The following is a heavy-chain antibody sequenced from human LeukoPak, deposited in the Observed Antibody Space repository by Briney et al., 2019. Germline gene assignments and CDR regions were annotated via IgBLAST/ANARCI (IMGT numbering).Heavy chain of an antibody. D-gene: IGHD4-17*01. CDR3: AKDYGNFDY. J-gene: IGHJ4*02. V-gene: IGHV3-30*18. CDR1: GFTFSSHG. CDR2: ISSDGSNK. Sequence: GGSLRLSCAASGFTFSSHGMHWVRQAPGKGLEWVAVISSDGSNKYYADSVKGRFTVSRDNSKNTLYLQMSSLRAEDTAVYYCAKDYGNFDYWGQGTLVTVSS.